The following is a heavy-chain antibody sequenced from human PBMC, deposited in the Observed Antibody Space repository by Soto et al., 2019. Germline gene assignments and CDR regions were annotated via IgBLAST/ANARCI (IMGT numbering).Heavy chain of an antibody. CDR3: ARDRVAGIWGDAFDI. D-gene: IGHD3-16*01. CDR2: INPYNANT. V-gene: IGHV1-18*04. Sequence: ASVKASCKPSGYTFTNHGINWVRQAPGQGLEWMGWINPYNANTNYAQKLQGRVTMTTDTSTSTAYMDLRSLTSDDTAVYYCARDRVAGIWGDAFDIWGQGTMVTVSS. CDR1: GYTFTNHG. J-gene: IGHJ3*02.